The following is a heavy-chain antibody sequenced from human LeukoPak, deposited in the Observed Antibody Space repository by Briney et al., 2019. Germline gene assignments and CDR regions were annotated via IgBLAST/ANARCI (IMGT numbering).Heavy chain of an antibody. D-gene: IGHD3-9*01. CDR1: RFTFGSSG. CDR2: ISFDGNYK. CDR3: VKGGYAILTGGDY. J-gene: IGHJ4*02. Sequence: GGSLRLSCAASRFTFGSSGMHWVRQAPGKGLEWVAVISFDGNYKYYADSVKGRFTISRDNSMNTLYLQMNSLRAEDTAVYYCVKGGYAILTGGDYWGQGTLVTVSS. V-gene: IGHV3-30*18.